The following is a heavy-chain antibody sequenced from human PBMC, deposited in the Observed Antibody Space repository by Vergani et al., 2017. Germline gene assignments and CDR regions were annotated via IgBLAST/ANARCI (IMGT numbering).Heavy chain of an antibody. J-gene: IGHJ4*02. V-gene: IGHV1-46*01. CDR1: GYTFTSYY. CDR2: INPSGGST. CDR3: ARSGGTVVLRYFDWLPDY. Sequence: QVQLVQSGAEVKKPGASVKVSCKASGYTFTSYYMHWVRQAPGQGLEWMGIINPSGGSTSYAQKFQGRVTMTRDTSTSTAYMELRSLRSDDTAVYYCARSGGTVVLRYFDWLPDYWGQGTLVTVSS. D-gene: IGHD3-9*01.